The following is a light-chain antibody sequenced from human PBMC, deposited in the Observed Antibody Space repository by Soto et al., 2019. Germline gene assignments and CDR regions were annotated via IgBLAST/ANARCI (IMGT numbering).Light chain of an antibody. V-gene: IGKV3-11*01. CDR1: QSVSSY. CDR2: DAS. CDR3: QQRSNSYT. J-gene: IGKJ2*01. Sequence: EIVLTQSPATLSLSPGARATLSCRASQSVSSYVAWYQQKPGQAPRLLIYDASNRATGIPARFSGSGSATDFILTISSLQPEDLAVYYCQQRSNSYTFGQGTKLEIK.